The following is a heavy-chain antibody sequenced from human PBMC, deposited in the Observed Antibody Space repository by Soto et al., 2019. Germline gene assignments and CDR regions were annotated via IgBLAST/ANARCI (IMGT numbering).Heavy chain of an antibody. CDR3: ARGVRVSVGAFDI. J-gene: IGHJ3*02. V-gene: IGHV4-34*01. D-gene: IGHD1-26*01. CDR2: INHSGST. CDR1: GGSFSGYY. Sequence: PSETLSLTCAVYGGSFSGYYWSWIRQPPGKGLEWIGEINHSGSTNYNPSLKSRVTISVDTSKNQFSLKLSSVTAADTAVYYCARGVRVSVGAFDIWGQGTMVT.